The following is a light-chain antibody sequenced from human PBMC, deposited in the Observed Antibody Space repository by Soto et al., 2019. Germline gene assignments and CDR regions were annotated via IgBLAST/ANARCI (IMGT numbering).Light chain of an antibody. V-gene: IGLV2-14*03. CDR3: SSYADSSTVV. CDR2: NVD. J-gene: IGLJ2*01. Sequence: QSALTQVASVSASPGQSITISCTGTSSDVGGHKYVSWYQQHPGKAPKLMIYNVDYRPSGVSNRFSGSKSGNTASRTISGLQADDEAYYYCSSYADSSTVVFGGGTKLTVL. CDR1: SSDVGGHKY.